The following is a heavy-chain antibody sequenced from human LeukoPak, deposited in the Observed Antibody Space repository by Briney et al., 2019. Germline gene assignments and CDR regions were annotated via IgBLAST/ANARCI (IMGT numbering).Heavy chain of an antibody. D-gene: IGHD3-9*01. Sequence: SETLSLTCTVSGCSISSYYWSWIRQSPEKGLEWIGYIYDSGSTNYNPSLKSRVTISVDTSRSQFSLKLSSVTAADTAVYYCAREDYNILTGSGDNWFDPWGQGTLVTVSS. CDR1: GCSISSYY. V-gene: IGHV4-59*01. CDR3: AREDYNILTGSGDNWFDP. J-gene: IGHJ5*02. CDR2: IYDSGST.